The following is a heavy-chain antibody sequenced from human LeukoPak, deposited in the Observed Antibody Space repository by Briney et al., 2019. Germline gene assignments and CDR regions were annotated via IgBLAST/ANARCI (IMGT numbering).Heavy chain of an antibody. Sequence: GGSLRLSCAASGFTFSSYDMHWVRQAPGKGLEWVAVIWYDGSNKYYADSVKGRFTISRDNSKNTLYLQMNSLRAEDTAVYYCARDKVSGYDLGDLNVLDVWGQGTTVTVSS. D-gene: IGHD5-12*01. CDR3: ARDKVSGYDLGDLNVLDV. CDR2: IWYDGSNK. CDR1: GFTFSSYD. V-gene: IGHV3-33*01. J-gene: IGHJ6*02.